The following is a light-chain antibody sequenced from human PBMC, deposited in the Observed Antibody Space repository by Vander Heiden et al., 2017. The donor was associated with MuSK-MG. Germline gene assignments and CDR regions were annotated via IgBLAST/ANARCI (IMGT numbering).Light chain of an antibody. CDR3: GESHTIEGQGGAPYV. Sequence: LPVLTQPPSASALLGASLQLPCTLSSEPSTYTIEWSQQRPGRSHQYIRKGKSEGSHSKADGIPERFMGSSSGADRYLTVSNLQSDDEAEDHGGESHTIEGQGGAPYVFGTGTKVTVL. J-gene: IGLJ1*01. CDR1: SEPSTYT. CDR2: GKSEGSH. V-gene: IGLV4-3*01.